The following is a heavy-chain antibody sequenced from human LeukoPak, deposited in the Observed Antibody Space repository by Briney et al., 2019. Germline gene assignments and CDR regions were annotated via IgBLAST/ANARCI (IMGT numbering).Heavy chain of an antibody. CDR1: GYSFIDYY. CDR2: INTNTGNP. Sequence: ASVKVSCKTSGYSFIDYYIHWVRQAPGQGLEWMGWINTNTGNPTYAQGFTGRFVFSLDTSVSTAYLQISSLKAEDTAVYYCAREDYWGQGTLVTVSS. J-gene: IGHJ4*02. V-gene: IGHV7-4-1*02. CDR3: AREDY.